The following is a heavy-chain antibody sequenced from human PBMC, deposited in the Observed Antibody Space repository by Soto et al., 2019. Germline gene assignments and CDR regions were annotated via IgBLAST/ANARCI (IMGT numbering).Heavy chain of an antibody. CDR3: SRVMITFGGVIVISSGLDY. CDR1: GGSFSGYY. V-gene: IGHV4-34*01. CDR2: INHSGST. J-gene: IGHJ4*02. D-gene: IGHD3-16*02. Sequence: SETLSLTCAVYGGSFSGYYWSWIRQPPGKGLEWIGEINHSGSTNYNPSLKSRVTISVDTSKNQFSLKLSSVTAADTAVYYCSRVMITFGGVIVISSGLDYWGQGTLVTVSS.